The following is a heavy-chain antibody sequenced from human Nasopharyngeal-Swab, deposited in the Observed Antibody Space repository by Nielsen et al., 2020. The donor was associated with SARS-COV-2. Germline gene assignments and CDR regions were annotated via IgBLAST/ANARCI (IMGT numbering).Heavy chain of an antibody. D-gene: IGHD5-18*01. CDR3: AHTDTAMVTGLLPDY. CDR1: GFSLSADGVG. Sequence: SGPTLVKPTQPLTLTCTFSGFSLSADGVGVGWIRQAPGKALEWVALIFWHDYKRYSPSLKTRLTITKDTSKNQVVLTMTNVGPMDTATYYCAHTDTAMVTGLLPDYWGQGTLVTVSS. CDR2: IFWHDYK. J-gene: IGHJ4*02. V-gene: IGHV2-5*01.